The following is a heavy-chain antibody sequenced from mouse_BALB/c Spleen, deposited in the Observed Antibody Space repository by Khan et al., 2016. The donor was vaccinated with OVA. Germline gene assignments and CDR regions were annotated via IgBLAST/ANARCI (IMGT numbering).Heavy chain of an antibody. Sequence: QVQLKESGTELVRPGVSVKISCKGSGYTFTDFAMHWVKQSHAKSLEWIGVISTYYGHATYNQKFQDKATMTVDLSSSTAYLELARLTSEDSAIYYCVRVSGSSRFAYWGQGTLVTVSA. J-gene: IGHJ3*01. CDR1: GYTFTDFA. D-gene: IGHD1-3*01. V-gene: IGHV1S137*01. CDR3: VRVSGSSRFAY. CDR2: ISTYYGHA.